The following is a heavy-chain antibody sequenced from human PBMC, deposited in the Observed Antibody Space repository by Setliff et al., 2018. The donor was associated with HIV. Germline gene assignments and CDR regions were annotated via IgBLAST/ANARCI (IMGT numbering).Heavy chain of an antibody. CDR1: GYTVTELS. Sequence: ASVKVSCKVSGYTVTELSINWVRQAPGKGPEWMGGFDPEDNKIVYAQKFQGRVTVTADTSTDIAYMELSSLRSDDTAVYYCAAIAYSRPDYWGQGTLVTVSS. D-gene: IGHD4-4*01. CDR3: AAIAYSRPDY. J-gene: IGHJ4*02. CDR2: FDPEDNKI. V-gene: IGHV1-24*01.